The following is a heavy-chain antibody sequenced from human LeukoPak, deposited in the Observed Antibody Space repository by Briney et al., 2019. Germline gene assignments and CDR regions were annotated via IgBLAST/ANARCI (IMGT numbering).Heavy chain of an antibody. J-gene: IGHJ4*02. Sequence: PGGSLRLSCAATGFTLSNYGMHWVRQAPGKGLEWVAVISNDGSDEFYADSVRGRFTISRDVSKNTLYLQMNSLRGEDTAVYYCARDKSGDYSMDYWGQGTLVTVSS. V-gene: IGHV3-30*03. CDR3: ARDKSGDYSMDY. CDR2: ISNDGSDE. CDR1: GFTLSNYG. D-gene: IGHD2-21*02.